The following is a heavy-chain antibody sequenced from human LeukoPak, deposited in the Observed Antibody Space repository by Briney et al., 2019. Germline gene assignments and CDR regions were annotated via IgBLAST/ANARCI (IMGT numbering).Heavy chain of an antibody. CDR1: GVSFSGYY. V-gene: IGHV4-34*01. J-gene: IGHJ4*02. CDR2: INHSGST. Sequence: SETLSLTCAVYGVSFSGYYWSWIRQPPGKGLEWIGEINHSGSTNYNPSLKSRVTISVDTSKNQFSLKLSSVTAADTAVYYCARGRVSETITMIVVVNFDYWGQGTLVTVSS. CDR3: ARGRVSETITMIVVVNFDY. D-gene: IGHD3-22*01.